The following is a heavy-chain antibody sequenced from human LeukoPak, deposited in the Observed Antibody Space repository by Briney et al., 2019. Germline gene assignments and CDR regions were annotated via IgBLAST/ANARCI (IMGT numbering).Heavy chain of an antibody. V-gene: IGHV4-59*01. CDR1: GGSISSYY. Sequence: PETLSLTCTVSGGSISSYYWSWFRQPPGKGLEWIGYIYYSGSTNYNPSLKSRVTISVDASKNQFSLKLTSVTAADTAVYYCARGPPGGQFDPWGQGTLVTVSS. J-gene: IGHJ5*02. D-gene: IGHD3-10*01. CDR3: ARGPPGGQFDP. CDR2: IYYSGST.